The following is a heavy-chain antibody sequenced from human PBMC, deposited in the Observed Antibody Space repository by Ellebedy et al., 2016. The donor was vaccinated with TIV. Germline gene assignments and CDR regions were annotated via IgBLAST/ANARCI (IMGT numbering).Heavy chain of an antibody. CDR2: LGDNDATT. D-gene: IGHD3-16*01. Sequence: GESLKISCAASGLTFSSSAMGWFRQTPGKGLEWVSGLGDNDATTYYADSVKGRFTISRDNSENMVYLQMDSLRAEDTAVYYCAKDRRGGSSGSLDYWGQGTLVTVSS. CDR1: GLTFSSSA. CDR3: AKDRRGGSSGSLDY. J-gene: IGHJ4*02. V-gene: IGHV3-23*01.